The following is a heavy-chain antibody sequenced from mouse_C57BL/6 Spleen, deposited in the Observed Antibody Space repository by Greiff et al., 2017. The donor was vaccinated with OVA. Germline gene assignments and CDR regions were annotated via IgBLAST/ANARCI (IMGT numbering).Heavy chain of an antibody. D-gene: IGHD1-1*01. CDR1: GYSITSGYY. Sequence: EVKLQESGPGLVKPSQSLSLTCSVTGYSITSGYYWNWIRQFPGNKLEWMGYISYDGSNNYNPSLKNRISITRDTSKNQFFLKLNSVTTEDTATYYCARERIYYGSSYGYFDYWGQGTTLTVSS. J-gene: IGHJ2*01. CDR3: ARERIYYGSSYGYFDY. V-gene: IGHV3-6*01. CDR2: ISYDGSN.